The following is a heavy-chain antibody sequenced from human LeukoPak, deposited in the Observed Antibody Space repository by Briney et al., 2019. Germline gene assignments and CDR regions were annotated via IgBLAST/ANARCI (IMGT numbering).Heavy chain of an antibody. J-gene: IGHJ4*02. CDR3: AKGQPNYYDSSGYLPPFDY. V-gene: IGHV3-30*18. D-gene: IGHD3-22*01. CDR1: GFTFSSYG. CDR2: ISYDGSNK. Sequence: GGSLRLSCAASGFTFSSYGMHWVRQAPGKGLEWVAVISYDGSNKYYAGSVKGRFTVSRDNSKNTLYLQMNSLRAEDTAVYYCAKGQPNYYDSSGYLPPFDYWGQGTQVTVSS.